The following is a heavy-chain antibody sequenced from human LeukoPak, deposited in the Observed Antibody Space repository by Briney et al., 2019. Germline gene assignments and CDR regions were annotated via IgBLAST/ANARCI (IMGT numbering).Heavy chain of an antibody. CDR1: GFTFDGYA. J-gene: IGHJ6*03. CDR2: ITSSSSYI. D-gene: IGHD1-26*01. Sequence: GGSLRLSCAASGFTFDGYAMHWVRQAPGKGLEWVSSITSSSSYIYYADSVKGRFTISRDNAKNSLYLQMDSLRVEDTAVYYCARDPYSGNYGAYYYYYMDVWGKGTTVTISS. CDR3: ARDPYSGNYGAYYYYYMDV. V-gene: IGHV3-21*06.